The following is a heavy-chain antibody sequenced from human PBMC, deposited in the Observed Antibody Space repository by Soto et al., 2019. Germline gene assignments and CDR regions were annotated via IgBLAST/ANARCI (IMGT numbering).Heavy chain of an antibody. CDR3: ARETPIAVAGMWSSDYYYYYGMDV. J-gene: IGHJ6*02. CDR1: GGTFSSYA. Sequence: GASVKVSCKASGGTFSSYAISWVRQAPGQGLEWMGGIIPIFGTANYAQKFQGRVTITADESTSTAYMELSSLRSEDTAVYYCARETPIAVAGMWSSDYYYYYGMDVWGQGTAVTVSS. D-gene: IGHD6-19*01. CDR2: IIPIFGTA. V-gene: IGHV1-69*13.